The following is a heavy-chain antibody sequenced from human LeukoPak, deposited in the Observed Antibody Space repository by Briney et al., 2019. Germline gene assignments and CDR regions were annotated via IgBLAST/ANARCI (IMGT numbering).Heavy chain of an antibody. CDR2: ITSSSNTV. D-gene: IGHD6-19*01. Sequence: GGSLRLSCAASGFTFSNYNMFWPRQAPGKGLEWVSYITSSSNTVHYADSVKGRFTLSRDNAKSSLYLQMNSLRAEDTAIYYCARLLSGWYLADYWGQGTLVTVS. V-gene: IGHV3-48*01. CDR3: ARLLSGWYLADY. CDR1: GFTFSNYN. J-gene: IGHJ4*02.